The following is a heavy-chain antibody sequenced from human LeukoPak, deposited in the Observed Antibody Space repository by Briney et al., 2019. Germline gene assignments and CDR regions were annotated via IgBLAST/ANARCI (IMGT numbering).Heavy chain of an antibody. CDR1: GFVFDDYA. CDR2: IKQDGSEK. CDR3: ARAGTLYDYDYALDY. Sequence: PEGSLRLSCAASGFVFDDYAMTWVRQAPGKGLEWVANIKQDGSEKYYVDSVKGRFTISRDNAKNSLYLQMNSLRAEDTAVYYCARAGTLYDYDYALDYWGQGTLVTASS. D-gene: IGHD3-16*01. V-gene: IGHV3-7*01. J-gene: IGHJ4*02.